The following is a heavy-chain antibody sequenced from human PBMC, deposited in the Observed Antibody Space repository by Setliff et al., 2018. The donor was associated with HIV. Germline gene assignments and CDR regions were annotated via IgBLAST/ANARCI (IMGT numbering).Heavy chain of an antibody. CDR2: INYGGAP. V-gene: IGHV4-39*07. CDR3: ARDPHYFDTSGYYSYFYFDY. CDR1: TDSLSSSTNH. D-gene: IGHD3-22*01. J-gene: IGHJ4*01. Sequence: SETLSLTCVVSTDSLSSSTNHWGWIRQPPGKGLEWIGNINYGGAPYYNPSLKSRVTISIDTSKSQFSLKLTSVTAADTAVYFCARDPHYFDTSGYYSYFYFDYWGHGTLVTVSS.